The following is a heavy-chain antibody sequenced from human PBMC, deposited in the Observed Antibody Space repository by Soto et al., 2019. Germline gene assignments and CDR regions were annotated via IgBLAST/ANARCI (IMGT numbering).Heavy chain of an antibody. D-gene: IGHD7-27*01. J-gene: IGHJ3*02. Sequence: EVQLLESGGGLVQPGGSLRLSCVASGFTFSSNAMSWVRQAPGKGLEWVSHITSGCGGGTYYAASVKDRFTISRDNAKNTLYMQMNSLRVEDTAVYYCGKGTWGAFDIWGHGTVVTVSS. V-gene: IGHV3-23*01. CDR2: ITSGCGGGT. CDR1: GFTFSSNA. CDR3: GKGTWGAFDI.